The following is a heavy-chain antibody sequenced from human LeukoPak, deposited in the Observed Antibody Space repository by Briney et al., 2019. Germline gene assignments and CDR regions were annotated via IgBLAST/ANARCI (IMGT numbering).Heavy chain of an antibody. J-gene: IGHJ4*02. V-gene: IGHV3-21*01. CDR3: ARAMIVVPDDY. CDR2: ISSSSSYI. Sequence: PGGSLRLSCAASGFTFSSYSMKLVRQAPGKGLEWVSSISSSSSYIYYADSVKGRFTISRDNAKNSLYLQMNSLRAEDTAVYYRARAMIVVPDDYWGQGTLVTVSS. D-gene: IGHD3-22*01. CDR1: GFTFSSYS.